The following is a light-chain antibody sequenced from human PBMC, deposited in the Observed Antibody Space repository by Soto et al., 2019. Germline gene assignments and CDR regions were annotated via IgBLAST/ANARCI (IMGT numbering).Light chain of an antibody. CDR3: MQPLQSWT. V-gene: IGKV2-28*01. Sequence: DIVMTQSPLSLPVTPGEPACISCRSSQSVLHSNGYNYLDWYLQKPGQSPQLLIYLGSNRASGVPDRFSGSGSGTDFTLKISRVEAEDVGVYYCMQPLQSWTFGQGTKVDMK. CDR2: LGS. CDR1: QSVLHSNGYNY. J-gene: IGKJ1*01.